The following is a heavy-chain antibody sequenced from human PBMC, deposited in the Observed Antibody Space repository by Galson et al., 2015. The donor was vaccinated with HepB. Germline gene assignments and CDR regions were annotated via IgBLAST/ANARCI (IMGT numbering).Heavy chain of an antibody. D-gene: IGHD5-18*01. J-gene: IGHJ3*02. CDR1: GFTFSSYS. V-gene: IGHV3-21*01. CDR3: AYLHTAMARLDAFHI. CDR2: ISSSSSYI. Sequence: SLRLSCAASGFTFSSYSMNWVRQAPGKGLEWVSFISSSSSYIYYADSVKGRFTISRDNAKNSLYLQMNSLRAEDTAVYYCAYLHTAMARLDAFHIWGQGTMVTVSS.